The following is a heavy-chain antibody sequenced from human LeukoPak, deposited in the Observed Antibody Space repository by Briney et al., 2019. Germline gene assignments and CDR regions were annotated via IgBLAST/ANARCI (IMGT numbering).Heavy chain of an antibody. Sequence: PGGSLRLLCAASGFTFSSYAMSWVRKAPGKGLEWISTISSSGGNTYYTNSVKGRFTISRDNSKNTLYLQMNSLKAEDTAVYSCARDPNYGSTWYVNWFDPWGQGTLVTVSS. CDR3: ARDPNYGSTWYVNWFDP. J-gene: IGHJ5*02. V-gene: IGHV3-23*01. CDR2: ISSSGGNT. D-gene: IGHD6-13*01. CDR1: GFTFSSYA.